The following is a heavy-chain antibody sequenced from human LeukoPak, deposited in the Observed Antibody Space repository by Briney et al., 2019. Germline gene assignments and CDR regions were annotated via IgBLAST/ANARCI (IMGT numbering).Heavy chain of an antibody. Sequence: GGSLRLSCAASGFTFSSYAMSWVRQAPGKGLEWVSAISGSGGSTYYADSVKGRFTISRDNSKNTLFLQMNSLRAEDTAVYYCAKSNYYGSGRPDYWGQGTLVTVSS. CDR3: AKSNYYGSGRPDY. CDR2: ISGSGGST. CDR1: GFTFSSYA. D-gene: IGHD3-10*01. J-gene: IGHJ4*02. V-gene: IGHV3-23*01.